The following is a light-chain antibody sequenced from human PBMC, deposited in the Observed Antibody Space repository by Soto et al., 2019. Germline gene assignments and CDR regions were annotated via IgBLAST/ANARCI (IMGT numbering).Light chain of an antibody. CDR3: HQRKSWPRT. CDR1: QSVSNN. Sequence: EIVLTQSPDTLSVSPGERGTLSCRASQSVSNNLAWYQQKPGQAPRLLIYGASTRATGIPARFSGSGSGTDFTLTISSLEPEDFAVYYCHQRKSWPRTFGQGTKVDIK. CDR2: GAS. J-gene: IGKJ1*01. V-gene: IGKV3-15*01.